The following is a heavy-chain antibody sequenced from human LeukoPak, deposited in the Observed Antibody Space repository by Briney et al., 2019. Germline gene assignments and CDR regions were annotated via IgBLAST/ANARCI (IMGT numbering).Heavy chain of an antibody. J-gene: IGHJ4*02. CDR2: IYYSGST. CDR3: TRGDGDYDPY. V-gene: IGHV4-39*07. D-gene: IGHD4-17*01. CDR1: GGSIGSSSYY. Sequence: SETLSLTCTVSGGSIGSSSYYWGWIRQPPGKGLEWIGIIYYSGSTNYNPSLKSRVTISVDTSKNQFSLKLSSVTAADTAVYYCTRGDGDYDPYWGQGTLVTVSS.